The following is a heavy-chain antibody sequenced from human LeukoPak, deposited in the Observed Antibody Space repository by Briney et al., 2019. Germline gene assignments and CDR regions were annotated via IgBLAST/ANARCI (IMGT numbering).Heavy chain of an antibody. CDR2: IYHSGST. J-gene: IGHJ5*02. V-gene: IGHV4-38-2*02. D-gene: IGHD2-2*01. CDR3: ARHSGCSSTSCEVTWFDP. Sequence: SETLSLTCTVSGYSISSGYYWGWIRQPPGQGLEWIGSIYHSGSTYYNPSLKSRVTISVDTSKNQFSLKLSSVTAADPAVYYCARHSGCSSTSCEVTWFDPWGQGTLVTVSS. CDR1: GYSISSGYY.